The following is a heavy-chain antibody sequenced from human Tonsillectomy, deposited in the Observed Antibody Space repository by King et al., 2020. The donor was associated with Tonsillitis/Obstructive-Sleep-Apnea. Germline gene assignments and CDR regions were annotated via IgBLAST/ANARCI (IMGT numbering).Heavy chain of an antibody. CDR2: ISYDGSNK. D-gene: IGHD2-15*01. Sequence: VQLVESGGGVVQPGRSLRLSCAASGFTFSSYAMHWVRQAPGKGLEWVAVISYDGSNKYYADSVKGRFTISRDNSKNTLYLQMNSLRAEDTAVYYCAREPWDIVVVVAATPGSYFDYWGQGTLVTVSS. J-gene: IGHJ4*02. CDR3: AREPWDIVVVVAATPGSYFDY. V-gene: IGHV3-30*04. CDR1: GFTFSSYA.